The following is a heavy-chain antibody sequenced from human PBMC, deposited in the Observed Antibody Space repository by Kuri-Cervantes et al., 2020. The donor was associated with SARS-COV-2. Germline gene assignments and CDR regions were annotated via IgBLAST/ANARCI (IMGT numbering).Heavy chain of an antibody. V-gene: IGHV3-21*01. CDR1: GFTFSSYS. CDR3: ARIPSGYSSSWYFGENFDY. CDR2: ISSSSSYI. Sequence: GESLKISCAASGFTFSSYSMNWVRQAPGKGLEWVSSISSSSSYIYYADSVEGRLTISRDNAKNSLYLQMNSLRAEDTAVYYCARIPSGYSSSWYFGENFDYWGQGTLVTVSS. J-gene: IGHJ4*02. D-gene: IGHD6-13*01.